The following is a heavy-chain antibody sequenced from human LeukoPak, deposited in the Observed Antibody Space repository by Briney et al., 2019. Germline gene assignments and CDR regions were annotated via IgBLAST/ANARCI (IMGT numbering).Heavy chain of an antibody. CDR3: ARDPTYYDFWSGYPP. J-gene: IGHJ5*02. Sequence: ASVKVSCKASGYTFTGHYMHWVRQAPGQGLEWMGWINPNSGGTNYAQKFQGRVTMTRDTSISTAYMELSRLRSDDTAVYYCARDPTYYDFWSGYPPWGQGTLVTVSS. CDR1: GYTFTGHY. V-gene: IGHV1-2*02. D-gene: IGHD3-3*01. CDR2: INPNSGGT.